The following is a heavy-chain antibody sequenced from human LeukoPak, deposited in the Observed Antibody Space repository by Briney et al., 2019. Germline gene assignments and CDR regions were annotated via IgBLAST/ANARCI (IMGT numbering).Heavy chain of an antibody. V-gene: IGHV1-2*02. CDR2: INPNSGGT. J-gene: IGHJ4*02. D-gene: IGHD5-18*01. Sequence: GASVKVSCKASGYTFTGYYMHWLRQAPGQGLEWMGWINPNSGGTNYAQKFQGRVTMTRDTSISTAYMELSRLRSDDTAVYYCATRGYSYGEALDYWGQGILVTVSS. CDR1: GYTFTGYY. CDR3: ATRGYSYGEALDY.